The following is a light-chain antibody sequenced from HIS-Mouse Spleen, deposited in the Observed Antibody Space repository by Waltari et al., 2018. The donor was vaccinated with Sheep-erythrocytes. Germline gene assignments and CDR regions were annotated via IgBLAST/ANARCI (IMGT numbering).Light chain of an antibody. Sequence: QSALTQPASVSWSPGQSLTIPCTGPSSDVGIYNLVSCFQQHPGKAPKLMIYEGSKWPSGVSNRFSGSKSGNTASLTISGLQAEDEADYYCCSYAGSSTPWVFGGGTKLTVL. J-gene: IGLJ3*02. CDR2: EGS. CDR1: SSDVGIYNL. V-gene: IGLV2-23*01. CDR3: CSYAGSSTPWV.